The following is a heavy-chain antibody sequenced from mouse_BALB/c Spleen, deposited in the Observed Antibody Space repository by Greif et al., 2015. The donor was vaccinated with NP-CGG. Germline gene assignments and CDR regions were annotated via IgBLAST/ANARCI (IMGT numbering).Heavy chain of an antibody. CDR1: GFTFSSYA. J-gene: IGHJ4*01. D-gene: IGHD1-2*01. V-gene: IGHV5-6-5*01. CDR3: ARGPYYGYSYAMDY. Sequence: EVQLVESGGGLVKPGGSLKLSCAASGFTFSSYAMSWVRQTPEKGLEWVASISSGGSTYYPDSVKGRFTISRDNARNILYLQMSSLRSEDTAMYYCARGPYYGYSYAMDYWGQGTSVTVSS. CDR2: ISSGGST.